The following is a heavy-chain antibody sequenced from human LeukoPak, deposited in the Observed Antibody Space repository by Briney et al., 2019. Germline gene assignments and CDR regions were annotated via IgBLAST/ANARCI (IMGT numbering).Heavy chain of an antibody. CDR3: AGTGLYFDY. V-gene: IGHV4-59*01. D-gene: IGHD7-27*01. CDR1: GASISSYY. J-gene: IGHJ4*02. Sequence: SETLSLTRTVSGASISSYYWSWIRQSPGKGLEWIGYIYYGGSTNYNPSLKSRVTISLDTSKKQFSLKLTSVTAADTALYYCAGTGLYFDYWGQGSLVSVSS. CDR2: IYYGGST.